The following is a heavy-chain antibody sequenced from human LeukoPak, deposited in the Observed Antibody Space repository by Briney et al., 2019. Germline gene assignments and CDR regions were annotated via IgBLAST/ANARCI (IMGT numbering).Heavy chain of an antibody. CDR2: IYYSGST. CDR1: GGSISSYY. D-gene: IGHD3-22*01. CDR3: ARFVYYYDSSEYFDL. J-gene: IGHJ2*01. Sequence: ASETLSLTCTVSGGSISSYYWSWIRQPPGKGLEWIGYIYYSGSTNYNPSLKSRVTISVDTSKNQFSLKLSSVTAADTAVYYCARFVYYYDSSEYFDLWGRGTLVTVSS. V-gene: IGHV4-59*01.